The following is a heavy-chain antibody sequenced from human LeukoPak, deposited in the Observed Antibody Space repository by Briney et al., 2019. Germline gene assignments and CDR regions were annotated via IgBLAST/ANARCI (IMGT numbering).Heavy chain of an antibody. J-gene: IGHJ4*02. V-gene: IGHV3-48*01. CDR3: ARVLGDYEDY. Sequence: GGSLRLSCAASGFTFSSYSMNWVRQAPGKGLEWVSYITTSSDTIYYADSVKGRFTISRDNAKNSLYLQMNSLRAEDTAVYYCARVLGDYEDYWGQGTLVTVSS. D-gene: IGHD3-16*01. CDR1: GFTFSSYS. CDR2: ITTSSDTI.